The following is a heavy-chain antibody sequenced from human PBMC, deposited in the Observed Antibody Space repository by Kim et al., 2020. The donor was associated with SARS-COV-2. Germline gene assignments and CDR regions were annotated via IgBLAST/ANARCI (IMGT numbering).Heavy chain of an antibody. CDR2: IWFDGNNK. V-gene: IGHV3-33*01. CDR3: ARDDLLGKPGQFDP. Sequence: GLSLRLSCAASVFIFSYCCFYWVLHSLFYMLDVVAGIWFDGNNKYYADSVKGRFTISRDNAKNTLSLQMNSLRVDDTAVYYCARDDLLGKPGQFDPWGQGTLVIVSS. J-gene: IGHJ5*02. CDR1: VFIFSYCC. D-gene: IGHD7-27*01.